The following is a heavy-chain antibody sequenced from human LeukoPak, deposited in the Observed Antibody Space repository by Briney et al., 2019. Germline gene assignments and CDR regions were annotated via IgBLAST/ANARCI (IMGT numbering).Heavy chain of an antibody. CDR3: ARHFSYYYDSSGYPGLKYFDY. J-gene: IGHJ4*02. D-gene: IGHD3-22*01. V-gene: IGHV4-39*01. CDR2: IYYSGST. Sequence: SETLSLTCTVSGGSISSSSYYWGWIRQPPGKGLGWIRSIYYSGSTYYNPSLKSRVTISVDTSKNQFSLKLSSVTAADTAVYYCARHFSYYYDSSGYPGLKYFDYWGQRTLVTVSS. CDR1: GGSISSSSYY.